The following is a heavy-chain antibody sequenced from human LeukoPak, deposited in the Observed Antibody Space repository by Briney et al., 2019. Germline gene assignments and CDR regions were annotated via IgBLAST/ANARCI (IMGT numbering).Heavy chain of an antibody. CDR3: ARLGAQAVAGPPPFDY. J-gene: IGHJ4*02. CDR1: GGSISSGSYY. Sequence: SQTLSLTCTVSGGSISSGSYYWSWIRQPAGKRLEWIGHIYRSGSTNYNPSLKSRVTISVDTSKNQFSLKLSSVTAADTAVYYCARLGAQAVAGPPPFDYWGQGTLVTVSS. CDR2: IYRSGST. D-gene: IGHD6-19*01. V-gene: IGHV4-61*09.